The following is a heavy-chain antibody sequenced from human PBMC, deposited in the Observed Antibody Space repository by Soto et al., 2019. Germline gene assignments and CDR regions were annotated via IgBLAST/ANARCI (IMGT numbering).Heavy chain of an antibody. CDR2: ISGSGGST. Sequence: GGPLRLSCAASGFTFSSYAMSWVRQAPGKGLEWVSAISGSGGSTYYADSVKGRFTISRDNSKNTLYLQMNSLRAEDTAVYYCAKLYYDFWSGYSTPYYFDYWGQGTLVTVSS. CDR3: AKLYYDFWSGYSTPYYFDY. V-gene: IGHV3-23*01. CDR1: GFTFSSYA. D-gene: IGHD3-3*01. J-gene: IGHJ4*02.